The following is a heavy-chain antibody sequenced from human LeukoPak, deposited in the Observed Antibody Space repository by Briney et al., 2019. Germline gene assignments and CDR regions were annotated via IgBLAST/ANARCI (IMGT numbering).Heavy chain of an antibody. D-gene: IGHD3-22*01. CDR3: AREKYYYDSSGYTTFDY. CDR1: GFTFDDYG. J-gene: IGHJ4*02. V-gene: IGHV3-20*04. CDR2: ISWNGGST. Sequence: GGSLRLSCAASGFTFDDYGMSWVRQAPGKGLEWVSGISWNGGSTGYADSVKGRFTISRDNAKNSLYLQMNSLRAEGTALYYCAREKYYYDSSGYTTFDYWGQGTLVTVSS.